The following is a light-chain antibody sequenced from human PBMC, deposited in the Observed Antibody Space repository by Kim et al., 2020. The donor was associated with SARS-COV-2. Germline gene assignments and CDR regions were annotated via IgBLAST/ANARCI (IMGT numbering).Light chain of an antibody. J-gene: IGLJ1*01. CDR1: SSDIGGYNY. V-gene: IGLV2-14*03. CDR3: CSYAGSGTLV. CDR2: DVS. Sequence: GQSITIPRTGTSSDIGGYNYVPWYQQHPGTAPKLMIYDVSKRPSGVPNRFSGSKSGNTASLTISGLQAEDEADYYCCSYAGSGTLVFGTGTKVTVL.